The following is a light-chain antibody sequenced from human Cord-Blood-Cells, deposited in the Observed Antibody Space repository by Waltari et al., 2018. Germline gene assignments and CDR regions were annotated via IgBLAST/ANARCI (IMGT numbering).Light chain of an antibody. CDR2: GAS. CDR3: QQYGSSPWT. V-gene: IGKV3-20*01. CDR1: QSVSSSY. J-gene: IGKJ1*01. Sequence: EIVLTQSPGTLSLSPGERATFTCSASQSVSSSYLAWYQQKPGQAPRLLIYGASSRATGIPDRFSGSGSGTDFTLTISRLEPEDFAVYYCQQYGSSPWTFGQGTKVEIK.